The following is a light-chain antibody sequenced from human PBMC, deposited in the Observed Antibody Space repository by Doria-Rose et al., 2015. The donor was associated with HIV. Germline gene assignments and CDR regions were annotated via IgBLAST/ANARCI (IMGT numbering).Light chain of an antibody. J-gene: IGKJ3*01. Sequence: DIRVTQSPESLGMSLGEMATLNCQSNQSLLYTSKNYLAWYQQKPGQPPKLLIYWASTRQSGVPARFSGSGSGTDFTLTISSLEAEDVAVYYCQQYYDTPSFGPGTTVDIK. V-gene: IGKV4-1*01. CDR2: WAS. CDR1: QSLLYTSKNY. CDR3: QQYYDTPS.